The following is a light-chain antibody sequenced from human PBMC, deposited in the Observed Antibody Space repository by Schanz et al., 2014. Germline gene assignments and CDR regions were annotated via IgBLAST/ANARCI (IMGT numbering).Light chain of an antibody. CDR1: QSISSN. CDR2: GAS. V-gene: IGKV3D-15*01. CDR3: QQSYSAPRT. J-gene: IGKJ4*01. Sequence: EILMTQSPATLSVSPGERATLSCRASQSISSNLAWYQQKPGQAPRLLIYGASSRATGIPDRFSGSGSGTDFTLTISRLKPEDFATYYCQQSYSAPRTFGGGTKVEIK.